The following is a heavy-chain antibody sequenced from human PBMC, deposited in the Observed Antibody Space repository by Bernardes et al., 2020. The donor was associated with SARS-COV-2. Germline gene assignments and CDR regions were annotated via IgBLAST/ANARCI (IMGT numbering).Heavy chain of an antibody. CDR2: ISYDGSNK. D-gene: IGHD3-3*01. Sequence: GGSLRLSCAASGFTFSSYGMHWVRQAPGKGLEWVAVISYDGSNKYYADSVKGRFTISRDNSKNTLYLQMNSLRAEDTAVYYCAKSMVLRSYGMDVWGQGTTVTVSS. V-gene: IGHV3-30*18. CDR1: GFTFSSYG. CDR3: AKSMVLRSYGMDV. J-gene: IGHJ6*02.